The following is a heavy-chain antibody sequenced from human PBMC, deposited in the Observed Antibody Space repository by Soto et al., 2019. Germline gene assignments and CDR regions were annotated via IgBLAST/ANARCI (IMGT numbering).Heavy chain of an antibody. CDR1: GFTFSDYS. CDR2: LTRGGTS. J-gene: IGHJ4*02. D-gene: IGHD1-1*01. CDR3: TKRATTVPTPGNYFDS. V-gene: IGHV3-23*01. Sequence: GGSLRLSCAASGFTFSDYSMSWVRQTPERGLEWVSTLTRGGTSYYADSVQGRFTVSRDNSKNTVSLQMHSLRAGDTALYYCTKRATTVPTPGNYFDSWGQGTLVTVSS.